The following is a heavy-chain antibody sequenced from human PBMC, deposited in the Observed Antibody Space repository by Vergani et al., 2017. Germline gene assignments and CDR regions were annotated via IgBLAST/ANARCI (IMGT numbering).Heavy chain of an antibody. D-gene: IGHD3-10*01. CDR2: IYYSGST. CDR1: GGSISSYY. J-gene: IGHJ6*02. Sequence: QVQLQESGPGLVKPSETLSLTCTVSGGSISSYYWSWIRQPPGKGLEWIGYIYYSGSTNYNPSLKSRVTISVDTSKNQFSLKLSSVTAADTAVYYCAGEPEPVSSGNPCYGMDVWGQGTTVTVSS. V-gene: IGHV4-59*01. CDR3: AGEPEPVSSGNPCYGMDV.